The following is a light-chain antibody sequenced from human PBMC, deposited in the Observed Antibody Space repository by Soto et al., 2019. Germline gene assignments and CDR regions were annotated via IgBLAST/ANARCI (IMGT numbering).Light chain of an antibody. V-gene: IGLV2-8*01. J-gene: IGLJ1*01. CDR1: SSDVGGYNY. Sequence: QSALTQPPSASGSPGQSVTISCTGTSSDVGGYNYVSWYQQHPGKAPTVIIYEVSKRPSGVPDRFSGSRSGNTASLTVSGLQAEDEADYYCSSYAGSNIYVFGTGTKLTVL. CDR3: SSYAGSNIYV. CDR2: EVS.